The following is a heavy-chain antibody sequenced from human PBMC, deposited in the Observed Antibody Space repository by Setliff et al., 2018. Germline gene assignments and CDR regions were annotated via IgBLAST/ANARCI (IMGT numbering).Heavy chain of an antibody. J-gene: IGHJ5*02. Sequence: PGESLKISCVASGFTFSSYAMSWVRQAPGKGLEWVSAISGSGGSTYYADSVKGRFTISRDNSKNTLYLQMNSLRAEDTAVYYCAKSWVVPAAITFSGFDPWGQGTLVTVSS. CDR3: AKSWVVPAAITFSGFDP. D-gene: IGHD2-2*01. V-gene: IGHV3-23*01. CDR2: ISGSGGST. CDR1: GFTFSSYA.